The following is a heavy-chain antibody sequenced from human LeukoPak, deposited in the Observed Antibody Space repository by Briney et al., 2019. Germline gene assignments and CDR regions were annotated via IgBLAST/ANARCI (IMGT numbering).Heavy chain of an antibody. Sequence: GGSLRLSCAASGFTFSSYAMHWVRQAPGKGLEWVAVISYDGSNKYYADSVKGRFTISRDNSKNTLYLQMNSLRAEDTAVYYCARDTYYYGSGGVPGYWGQGTLVTVSS. CDR1: GFTFSSYA. D-gene: IGHD3-10*01. CDR2: ISYDGSNK. CDR3: ARDTYYYGSGGVPGY. V-gene: IGHV3-30-3*01. J-gene: IGHJ4*02.